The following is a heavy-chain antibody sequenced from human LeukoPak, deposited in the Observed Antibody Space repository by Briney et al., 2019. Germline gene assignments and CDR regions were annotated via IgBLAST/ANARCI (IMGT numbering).Heavy chain of an antibody. Sequence: SETLSLTCTVSGGSISSYYWSWIRQPPGKGLEWIGHIYYSGSTNYNPSLKSRVTISVDTSKNQFSLKLSSVTAADTAVYYCARGRRYAAAGTGLFDYWGQGTLVTVSS. CDR2: IYYSGST. CDR1: GGSISSYY. V-gene: IGHV4-59*01. J-gene: IGHJ4*02. CDR3: ARGRRYAAAGTGLFDY. D-gene: IGHD6-13*01.